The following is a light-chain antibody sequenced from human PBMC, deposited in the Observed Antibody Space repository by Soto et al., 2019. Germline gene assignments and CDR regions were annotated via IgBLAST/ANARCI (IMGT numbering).Light chain of an antibody. CDR3: QHRSSWPKT. CDR2: DAS. J-gene: IGKJ1*01. Sequence: EIVMTQSPATLSVSPGERATLSCRASQSVSSYLAWYQQKPGQAPRVIIYDASNRATGIPARFSGSGSGTDFTLTISSLEPEDVAVYYCQHRSSWPKTFGQGTKVDI. CDR1: QSVSSY. V-gene: IGKV3-11*01.